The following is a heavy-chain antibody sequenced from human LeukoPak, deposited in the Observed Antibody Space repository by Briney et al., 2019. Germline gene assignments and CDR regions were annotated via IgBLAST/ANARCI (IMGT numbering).Heavy chain of an antibody. CDR2: ISSNGGST. CDR1: GFTFSSYA. D-gene: IGHD6-13*01. V-gene: IGHV3-64D*09. Sequence: PGGSLRLSCSASGFTFSSYAMHWVRQAPGKRLEYVSAISSNGGSTYYADSVKGRFTISRDNSKNTLYLQMSSLRSEDTAVYYCVKDRIAALLYYFDYWGQGTLVTVSS. J-gene: IGHJ4*02. CDR3: VKDRIAALLYYFDY.